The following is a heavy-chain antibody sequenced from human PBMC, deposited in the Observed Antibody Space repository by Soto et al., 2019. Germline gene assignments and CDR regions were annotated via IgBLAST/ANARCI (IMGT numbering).Heavy chain of an antibody. CDR1: GDSVSSNSAA. Sequence: SQTLSLSCAISGDSVSSNSAAWNWIRKSPSRGLEWLGRTYYRSKWYNDYAVSVKSRITINPDTSKNQFSLQLNSVTPEDTAVYYCARYNFRFRYAFDIWGQGTMVTVSS. V-gene: IGHV6-1*01. J-gene: IGHJ3*02. CDR3: ARYNFRFRYAFDI. CDR2: TYYRSKWYN. D-gene: IGHD3-3*01.